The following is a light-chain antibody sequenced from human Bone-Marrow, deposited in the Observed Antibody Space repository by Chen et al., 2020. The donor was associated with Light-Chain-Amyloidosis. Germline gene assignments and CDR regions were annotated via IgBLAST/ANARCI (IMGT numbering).Light chain of an antibody. CDR1: SSNIGINY. Sequence: QSALTQLPSASGTPWRMFIISCFVASSNIGINYESWYQHFPGAAPKLIIHSNSVRPAGVPKRFSGSKSGTSAFLAIRGLRSEDEADYYCAAWDSSLSGYVFGTGTKVIVL. CDR2: SNS. V-gene: IGLV1-47*02. CDR3: AAWDSSLSGYV. J-gene: IGLJ1*01.